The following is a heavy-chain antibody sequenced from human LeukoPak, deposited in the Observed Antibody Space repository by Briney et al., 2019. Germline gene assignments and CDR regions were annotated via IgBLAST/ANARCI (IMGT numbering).Heavy chain of an antibody. CDR3: ARDLVDSSGYYREAFDY. V-gene: IGHV3-53*01. D-gene: IGHD3-22*01. Sequence: SGXXXXSNYMSWVRQAPGKGLEWVSVICSGGSTYYADSVKGRFTISRDNSKNTLYLQMNSLRAEDTAVYYCARDLVDSSGYYREAFDYWGQGTLVTVSS. CDR1: GXXXXSNY. J-gene: IGHJ4*02. CDR2: ICSGGST.